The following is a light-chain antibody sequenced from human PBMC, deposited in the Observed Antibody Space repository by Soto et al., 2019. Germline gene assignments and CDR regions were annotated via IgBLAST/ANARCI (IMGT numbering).Light chain of an antibody. CDR3: AAWDDSLHVV. J-gene: IGLJ2*01. CDR1: SSNIGSNT. CDR2: SNN. Sequence: QSVLTQPPSASGTPGQRVTISCSGSSSNIGSNTVNWYQQLPGMAPKLLIYSNNQRPSGVPDRFSGSKSGTSASLAISGLQSEDEADYYCAAWDDSLHVVFGGGTKLTVL. V-gene: IGLV1-44*01.